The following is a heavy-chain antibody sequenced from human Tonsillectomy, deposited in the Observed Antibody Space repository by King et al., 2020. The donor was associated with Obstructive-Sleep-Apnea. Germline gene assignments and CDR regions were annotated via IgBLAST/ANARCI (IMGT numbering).Heavy chain of an antibody. J-gene: IGHJ4*02. CDR2: IYYSGST. D-gene: IGHD1-26*01. CDR1: GGSISIYY. CDR3: AREGAQSSTFDY. V-gene: IGHV4-59*12. Sequence: QLQESGPGLVKPSETLSLTCTVSGGSISIYYWSWIRQPPGKGLEWIGYIYYSGSTNYNPSLKSRVTISVDTSKNQFSLKLSSVTAADTAVYYCAREGAQSSTFDYWGQGTLVTVSA.